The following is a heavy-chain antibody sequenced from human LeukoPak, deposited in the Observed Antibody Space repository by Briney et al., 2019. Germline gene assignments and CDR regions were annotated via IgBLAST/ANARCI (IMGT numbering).Heavy chain of an antibody. Sequence: GGSLRLSCVASGFTFSSYWMSWVRQAPGKGLEWVSSISDSGGSTHYAESVRGRFSLSRDNFEKTLHLQMNRLRAEDTAVYYCAKGKINHDGAFDIWGQGTRVIVAS. V-gene: IGHV3-23*01. CDR2: ISDSGGST. CDR3: AKGKINHDGAFDI. D-gene: IGHD1-14*01. J-gene: IGHJ3*02. CDR1: GFTFSSYW.